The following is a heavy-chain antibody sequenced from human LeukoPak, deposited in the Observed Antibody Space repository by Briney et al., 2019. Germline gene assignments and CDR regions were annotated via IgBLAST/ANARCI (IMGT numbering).Heavy chain of an antibody. D-gene: IGHD2-2*01. CDR2: INHSGST. J-gene: IGHJ6*03. CDR1: GGSFSGYY. Sequence: SETLSLTCAVYGGSFSGYYWSWIRQHPGKGLEWIGEINHSGSTNYNPSLKSRVTISVDTSKNQFSLKLSSVTAADTAVYYCARGRIVVVPAASSYMDVWGKGTTVTVSS. CDR3: ARGRIVVVPAASSYMDV. V-gene: IGHV4-34*01.